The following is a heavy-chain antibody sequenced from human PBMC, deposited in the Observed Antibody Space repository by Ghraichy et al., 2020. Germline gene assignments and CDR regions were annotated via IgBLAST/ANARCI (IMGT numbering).Heavy chain of an antibody. Sequence: GGSLRLSCAASGFTFSDYYMSWIRQAPGKGLERVSYISSSGSTIYYADSVKGRFTISRDNAKNSLYLQMNSLRAEDTAVYYCATSGGSDYYDSSGPFDYWGQGTLVTVSS. V-gene: IGHV3-11*01. CDR3: ATSGGSDYYDSSGPFDY. J-gene: IGHJ4*02. D-gene: IGHD3-22*01. CDR2: ISSSGSTI. CDR1: GFTFSDYY.